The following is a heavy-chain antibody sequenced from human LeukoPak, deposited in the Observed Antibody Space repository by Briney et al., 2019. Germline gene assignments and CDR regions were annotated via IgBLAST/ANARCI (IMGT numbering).Heavy chain of an antibody. CDR1: GGSFSGYY. CDR3: AGGRTPLYYYGSGSFYDY. D-gene: IGHD3-10*01. CDR2: INHSGST. Sequence: SETLSLTCAVYGGSFSGYYWSWIRQPPGKGLEWIGEINHSGSTNYNPSLKSRVTISVDTSKNQFSLKLSSVTAADTAVYYCAGGRTPLYYYGSGSFYDYWGQGTLVTVSS. V-gene: IGHV4-34*01. J-gene: IGHJ4*02.